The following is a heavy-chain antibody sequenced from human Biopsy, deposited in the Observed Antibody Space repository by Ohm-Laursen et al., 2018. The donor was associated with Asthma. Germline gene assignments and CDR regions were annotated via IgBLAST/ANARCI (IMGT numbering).Heavy chain of an antibody. CDR3: ARGYYDFRNRSVYTYFGMDV. J-gene: IGHJ6*02. V-gene: IGHV4-31*03. CDR1: GYSISNGGYY. Sequence: SLTLSLTCTVSGYSISNGGYYWTWVRQRPGKGLERIGNIYNRGNTKYNPSLKSRLSFSVDTSKNQYTLNLSSVTAADTAIYFCARGYYDFRNRSVYTYFGMDVWGRGTTVVVSS. CDR2: IYNRGNT. D-gene: IGHD3-3*01.